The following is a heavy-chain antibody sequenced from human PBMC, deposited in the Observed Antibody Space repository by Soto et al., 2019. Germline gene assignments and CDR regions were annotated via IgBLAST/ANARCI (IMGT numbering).Heavy chain of an antibody. D-gene: IGHD1-1*01. Sequence: QVQLVESGGGVVQPGRSLRLSCAASGFTFSSYAMHWVRQAPGKGLEWVAVISYDGSNKYYADSVKGRFTISRDNSKNTLYLQINRLRAEDTAVYYCAREDWRSRGAYDYYYYGMDVWGQGTTVTVSS. V-gene: IGHV3-30-3*01. CDR1: GFTFSSYA. J-gene: IGHJ6*02. CDR2: ISYDGSNK. CDR3: AREDWRSRGAYDYYYYGMDV.